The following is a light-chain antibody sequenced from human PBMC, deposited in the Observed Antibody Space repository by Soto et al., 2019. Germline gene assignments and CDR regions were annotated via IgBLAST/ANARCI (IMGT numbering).Light chain of an antibody. Sequence: EIVLTQSPGTLSLSPGERATLSCRASQSVISTYLAWYQQKPGQAPRLLIYGASSRATGIPDRFSGSGSGTDVTLTISRLETEDFAVYYCQQYRDSLGTFGQGTKVEIK. V-gene: IGKV3-20*01. J-gene: IGKJ1*01. CDR3: QQYRDSLGT. CDR1: QSVISTY. CDR2: GAS.